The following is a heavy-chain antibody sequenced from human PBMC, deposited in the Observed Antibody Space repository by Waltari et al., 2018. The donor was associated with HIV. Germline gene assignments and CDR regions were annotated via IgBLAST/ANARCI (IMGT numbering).Heavy chain of an antibody. Sequence: EVQLLESGGGLVQPGGSLRLSCAASGFTFSDYGMSWVRRAPGKGLEWVSSIRCSGRSTYYADSVKGRFTVSRDNSKDTLFLQMNSLRAEDTALYYCAKEGIIVITDAFDIWGQGTMVIVSS. CDR2: IRCSGRST. CDR1: GFTFSDYG. CDR3: AKEGIIVITDAFDI. J-gene: IGHJ3*02. D-gene: IGHD3-22*01. V-gene: IGHV3-23*01.